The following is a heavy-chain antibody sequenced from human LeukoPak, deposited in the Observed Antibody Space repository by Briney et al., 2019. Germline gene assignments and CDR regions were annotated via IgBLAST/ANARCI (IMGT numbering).Heavy chain of an antibody. V-gene: IGHV1-46*01. J-gene: IGHJ4*02. D-gene: IGHD6-19*01. CDR2: INPSGGST. Sequence: GASVKVSCKASGYTFTSYGISWVRQAPGQGLEWMGIINPSGGSTSYAQKFQGRVTMTGDTSTSTVYMELSSLRSEDTAVYYCARAVAGIFVIDYWGQGTLVTVSS. CDR3: ARAVAGIFVIDY. CDR1: GYTFTSYG.